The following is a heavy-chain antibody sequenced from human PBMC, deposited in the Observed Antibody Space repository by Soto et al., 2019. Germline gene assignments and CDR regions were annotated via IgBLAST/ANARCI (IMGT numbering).Heavy chain of an antibody. J-gene: IGHJ4*02. V-gene: IGHV3-21*06. CDR2: ISSSGNYI. Sequence: GGSLRLSCAASGFSFSTHGMNWVRQAPGKGLECVSSISSSGNYIDYVDSVKGRFSISRDNAKNLLTLQMDSLRAEDTAVYYCARAQFCSGNSCYVDYWGQGTLVTVSS. CDR1: GFSFSTHG. CDR3: ARAQFCSGNSCYVDY. D-gene: IGHD2-15*01.